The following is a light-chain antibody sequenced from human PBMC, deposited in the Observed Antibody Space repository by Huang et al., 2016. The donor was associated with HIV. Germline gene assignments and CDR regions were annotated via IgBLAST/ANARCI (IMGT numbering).Light chain of an antibody. CDR3: QQYNNWPRT. CDR2: GAS. CDR1: MSVSSN. Sequence: EMVMTQSPATLSVSPGERATLSCRASMSVSSNLAWYQQKPGQPPRLLSYGASTRATGIPARFSGSVSGTEFTLTISSLQSEDFAVYYCQQYNNWPRTFGQGTKVEIK. J-gene: IGKJ1*01. V-gene: IGKV3-15*01.